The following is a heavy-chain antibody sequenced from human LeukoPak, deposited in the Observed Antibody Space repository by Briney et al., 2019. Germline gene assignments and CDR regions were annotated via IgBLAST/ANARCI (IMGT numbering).Heavy chain of an antibody. CDR2: LSYDGSKK. Sequence: GRSLRLSCAASGFTFSSYGMYWVRQAPGKGLEWVAVLSYDGSKKYYADSVKGRFTVSRDNSKNSLYLQMNSLRVEDTALYYCARGAGSGYYFYMDVWGKGTTVTVSS. J-gene: IGHJ6*03. V-gene: IGHV3-30*03. CDR3: ARGAGSGYYFYMDV. CDR1: GFTFSSYG. D-gene: IGHD3-10*01.